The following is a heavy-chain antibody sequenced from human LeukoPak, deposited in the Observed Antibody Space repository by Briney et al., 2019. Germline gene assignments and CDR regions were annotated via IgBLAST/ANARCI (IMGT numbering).Heavy chain of an antibody. D-gene: IGHD1-26*01. J-gene: IGHJ4*02. CDR1: GYTFSSYY. Sequence: ASVKVSCKASGYTFSSYYMHWVRQAPGQGLEWMGIIHPSGVGITYAQKFQGRVTLTSDTSTSTVYMELNSLRYVDTAMHYCWLPIRGSYLDYWGQGTLVTVSS. V-gene: IGHV1-46*01. CDR2: IHPSGVGI. CDR3: WLPIRGSYLDY.